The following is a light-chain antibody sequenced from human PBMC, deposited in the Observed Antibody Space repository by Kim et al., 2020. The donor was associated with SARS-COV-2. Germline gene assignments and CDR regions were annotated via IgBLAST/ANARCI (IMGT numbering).Light chain of an antibody. Sequence: NFMLTQPHSVSESPGKTVIISCTRSSGTITTNYVQWYQQRPGSAPTTVIYEDNRRPSGVPDRFSGSIDYSSNSASLTISGLKTEDEADYYCPSSDPNSHWMFGGGTQLTVL. CDR1: SGTITTNY. CDR3: PSSDPNSHWM. J-gene: IGLJ3*02. V-gene: IGLV6-57*04. CDR2: EDN.